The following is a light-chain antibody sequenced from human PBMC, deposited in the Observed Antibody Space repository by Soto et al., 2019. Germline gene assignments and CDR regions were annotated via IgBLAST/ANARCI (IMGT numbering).Light chain of an antibody. V-gene: IGKV4-1*01. CDR2: WAS. J-gene: IGKJ1*01. CDR1: QSVLYSSNNKNY. CDR3: QQYYCTPPT. Sequence: DIVMTQSPDSLAVSLGERATINCKSSQSVLYSSNNKNYLAWYQQKPGQPPKLLIYWASTRESGVPDRFSGSGSGTDFTLTISSLQAEDVAVYYCQQYYCTPPTFGQWTKVEIK.